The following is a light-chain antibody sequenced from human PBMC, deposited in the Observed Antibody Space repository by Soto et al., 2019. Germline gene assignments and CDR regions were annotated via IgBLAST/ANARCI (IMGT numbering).Light chain of an antibody. CDR1: SSNIGSNP. CDR2: SNN. CDR3: AAWDDSLNGPL. Sequence: QSVLTQSPSASGTPGQRVTISCSGSSSNIGSNPVNWYQQLPGTAPKLLIYSNNQRPSGVPDRFSGSKSGTSASLAISGLQSEDEADYYCAAWDDSLNGPLFGGGTKVTVL. J-gene: IGLJ2*01. V-gene: IGLV1-44*01.